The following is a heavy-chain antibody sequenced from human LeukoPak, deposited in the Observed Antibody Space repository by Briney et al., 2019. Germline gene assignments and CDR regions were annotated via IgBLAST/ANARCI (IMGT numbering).Heavy chain of an antibody. CDR1: GFSFNTYG. CDR2: IWYDESNI. J-gene: IGHJ6*03. V-gene: IGHV3-33*06. Sequence: PGGSLRLSCVASGFSFNTYGMHWVRQAPGKGLEWVGVIWYDESNIYYGDSVKGRFTISRDNSKKTLYLQMNSLRAEDTAVYYGAKSFLEVGAYEYYRDVWGKGTTVTVSS. CDR3: AKSFLEVGAYEYYRDV. D-gene: IGHD1-1*01.